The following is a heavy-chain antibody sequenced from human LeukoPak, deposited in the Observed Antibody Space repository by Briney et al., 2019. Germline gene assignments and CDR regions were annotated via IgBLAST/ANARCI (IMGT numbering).Heavy chain of an antibody. CDR1: GFTFSSYS. CDR2: ISSRSSYI. CDR3: ARDKPGIAPAVMDV. V-gene: IGHV3-21*01. Sequence: PGGSLRLSCVASGFTFSSYSMKWVRQAPGKGLEWVSSISSRSSYIYYADSVKGRFTISRDDAKNSLYLQMNSLRAEDTAVYYCARDKPGIAPAVMDVWAKGTTVTVSS. D-gene: IGHD6-13*01. J-gene: IGHJ6*01.